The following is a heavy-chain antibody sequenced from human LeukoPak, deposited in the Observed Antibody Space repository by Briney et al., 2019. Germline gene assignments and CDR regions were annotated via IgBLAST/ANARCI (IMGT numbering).Heavy chain of an antibody. J-gene: IGHJ3*02. CDR1: GFTFSSYW. D-gene: IGHD6-19*01. V-gene: IGHV3-7*01. Sequence: GGSLRLSCAASGFTFSSYWMTWVRQAPGKGLEWVANINLDGSEKYYVDSVKGRFTISRDNAKNSLYLQMNSLRAEDTAVYYCARAETRLEDAFDIWGQGTMVTVSS. CDR2: INLDGSEK. CDR3: ARAETRLEDAFDI.